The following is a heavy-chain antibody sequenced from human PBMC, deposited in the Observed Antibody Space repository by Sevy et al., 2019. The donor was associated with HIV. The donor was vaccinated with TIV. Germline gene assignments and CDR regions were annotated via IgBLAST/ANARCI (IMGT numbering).Heavy chain of an antibody. CDR1: GFSFDSYG. V-gene: IGHV3-23*01. CDR2: ISGSGTRT. J-gene: IGHJ4*02. Sequence: GGSLRLSCAVSGFSFDSYGMTWVRQAPGKGLEWVSGISGSGTRTYYADSVKGRFSISRDNSKNTLYLQMNSLRAEDTAVYYCAKDQPNRVDYWGQGTLVTVSS. CDR3: AKDQPNRVDY.